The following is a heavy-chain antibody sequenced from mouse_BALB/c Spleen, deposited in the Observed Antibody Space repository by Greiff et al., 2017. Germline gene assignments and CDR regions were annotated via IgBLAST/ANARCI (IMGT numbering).Heavy chain of an antibody. Sequence: VQLQQSGAELVKPGASVKLSCKASGYTFTSYYMYWVKQRPGQGLEWIGEINPSNGGTNFNEKFKSKATLTVDKSSSTAYMQLSSLTSEDSAVYYCTRGGLSTMITPYYAMDYWGQGTSVTVSS. J-gene: IGHJ4*01. CDR3: TRGGLSTMITPYYAMDY. D-gene: IGHD2-4*01. CDR1: GYTFTSYY. CDR2: INPSNGGT. V-gene: IGHV1S81*02.